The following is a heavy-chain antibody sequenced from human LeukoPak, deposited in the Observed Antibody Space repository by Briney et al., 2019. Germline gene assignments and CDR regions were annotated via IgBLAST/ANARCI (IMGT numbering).Heavy chain of an antibody. CDR3: ARYGADVLLWFGESGYGMDV. J-gene: IGHJ6*04. CDR2: ISSSSSYT. D-gene: IGHD3-10*01. V-gene: IGHV3-11*06. CDR1: GFTFSDYY. Sequence: GGSLRLSCAASGFTFSDYYMSWIRQAPGKGLEWVSYISSSSSYTNYADSVKGRFTISRDNAKNSLYLQMNSLRAEDTAVYYCARYGADVLLWFGESGYGMDVWSKGTTVTVSS.